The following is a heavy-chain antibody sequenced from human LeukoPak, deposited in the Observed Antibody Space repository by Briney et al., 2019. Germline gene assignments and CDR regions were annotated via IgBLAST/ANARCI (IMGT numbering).Heavy chain of an antibody. CDR3: ARHPGMGEEAGYMDV. J-gene: IGHJ6*03. D-gene: IGHD3-16*01. Sequence: PSETLSLTCTVSGGSISSSSYYWGWIRQPPGKGLEWIGSIYYSGSTYYNPSLKSRVTISVDTSKNQFSLKLSSVTAADTAVYYCARHPGMGEEAGYMDVWGKGTTVTVSS. CDR1: GGSISSSSYY. V-gene: IGHV4-39*01. CDR2: IYYSGST.